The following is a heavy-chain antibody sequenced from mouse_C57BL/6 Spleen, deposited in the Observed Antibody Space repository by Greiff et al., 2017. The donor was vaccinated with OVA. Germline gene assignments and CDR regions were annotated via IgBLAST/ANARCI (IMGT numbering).Heavy chain of an antibody. CDR3: ARDGGGAMDY. J-gene: IGHJ4*01. CDR2: SRNKANDYTT. CDR1: GFTFSDFY. V-gene: IGHV7-1*01. Sequence: EVQGVESGGGLVQSGRSLRLSCATSGFTFSDFYMEWVRQAPGKGLEWIAASRNKANDYTTEYSASVKGRFIVSRDTSQSILYLQMNALRAEDTAIYYCARDGGGAMDYWGQGTSVTVSS.